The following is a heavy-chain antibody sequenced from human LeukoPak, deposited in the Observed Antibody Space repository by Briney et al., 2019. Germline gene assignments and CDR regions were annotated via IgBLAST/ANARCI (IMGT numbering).Heavy chain of an antibody. D-gene: IGHD2-15*01. CDR2: ISSGRTI. CDR3: ARETSGSFPY. V-gene: IGHV3-48*03. CDR1: GFTFSSYE. Sequence: GGSLRLSCAASGFTFSSYEMNWVRQAPGKGLEWVSYISSGRTIYYADSVKGRFTISRDNSKNTLYLQMNNLSAEDTAVYYCARETSGSFPYWGQGTLVTVSS. J-gene: IGHJ4*02.